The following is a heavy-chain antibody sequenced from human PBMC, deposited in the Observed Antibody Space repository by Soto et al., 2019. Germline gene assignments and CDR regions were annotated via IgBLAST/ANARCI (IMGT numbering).Heavy chain of an antibody. D-gene: IGHD3-22*01. CDR2: ISGHNGNT. V-gene: IGHV1-18*04. J-gene: IGHJ4*02. Sequence: ASVKVSCKASGYSFTSYGISWVRQAPGQGPEWMGWISGHNGNTNHPQSLQGRVTMTTDTSRNTAYMELRSLRSDDTAVYYCARHRFNYYDDTVYYYFDYWGQGTLVTVSS. CDR1: GYSFTSYG. CDR3: ARHRFNYYDDTVYYYFDY.